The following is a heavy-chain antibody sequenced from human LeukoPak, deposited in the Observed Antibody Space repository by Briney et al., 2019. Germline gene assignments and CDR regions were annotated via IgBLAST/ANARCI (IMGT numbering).Heavy chain of an antibody. D-gene: IGHD3-22*01. V-gene: IGHV3-30*02. Sequence: GGSLRLSCAASGFTFSSYGMHWVRQAPGKGLKWVAFIRYDGSNKYYADSVKGRFTISRDNSKNTLYLQMNSLRAEDTAVYYCATPDSSGYYPPFYWGQGTLVTVSS. J-gene: IGHJ4*02. CDR2: IRYDGSNK. CDR3: ATPDSSGYYPPFY. CDR1: GFTFSSYG.